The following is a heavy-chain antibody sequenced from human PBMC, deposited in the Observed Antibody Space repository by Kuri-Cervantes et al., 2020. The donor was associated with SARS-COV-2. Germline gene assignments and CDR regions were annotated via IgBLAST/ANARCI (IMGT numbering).Heavy chain of an antibody. CDR3: ATIPDYGYYFDY. CDR2: ISAYNGNT. V-gene: IGHV1-18*01. D-gene: IGHD4/OR15-4a*01. Sequence: ASVKVSCKASGYTFTSYGISWVRLAPGQGLEWMGWISAYNGNTNYALKLQGRVTMPTDTSTSTAYMDLRSLRSDDTAVYYCATIPDYGYYFDYWGQGTLVTVSS. J-gene: IGHJ4*02. CDR1: GYTFTSYG.